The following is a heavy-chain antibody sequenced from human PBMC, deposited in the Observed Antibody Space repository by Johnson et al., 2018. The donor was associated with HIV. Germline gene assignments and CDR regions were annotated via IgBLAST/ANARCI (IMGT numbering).Heavy chain of an antibody. D-gene: IGHD2-15*01. J-gene: IGHJ3*02. CDR1: GFTFSSYA. CDR3: ARLPSRGGTIKDAFDI. CDR2: ISYDGSNK. Sequence: QVQLVESGGGVVQPGRSLRLSCAASGFTFSSYAMHWVRQAPGKGLEWVAVISYDGSNKYYADSVKGRFTISRDNSKHTLYLQMNSLRAEDTAVYYCARLPSRGGTIKDAFDIWGHGTMVTVSS. V-gene: IGHV3-30-3*01.